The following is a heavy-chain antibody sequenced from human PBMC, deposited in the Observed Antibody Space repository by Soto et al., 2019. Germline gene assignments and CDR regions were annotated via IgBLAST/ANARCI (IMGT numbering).Heavy chain of an antibody. CDR3: ASLGWWGVAPLNS. CDR1: GFTFNNYA. D-gene: IGHD3-10*01. Sequence: EVQLLESGGGSVQPGGSLRLSCVASGFTFNNYAMSWVRRAPGKGFQWVSTVSASGGLHYADSVRGRFTTSRDTSLNTLLLQMNSLRIDDTAVYYCASLGWWGVAPLNSWGQGTLVTVSS. V-gene: IGHV3-23*01. CDR2: VSASGGL. J-gene: IGHJ4*02.